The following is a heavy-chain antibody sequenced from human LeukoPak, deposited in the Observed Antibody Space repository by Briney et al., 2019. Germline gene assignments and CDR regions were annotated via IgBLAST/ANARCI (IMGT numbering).Heavy chain of an antibody. V-gene: IGHV3-11*03. D-gene: IGHD5-12*01. CDR2: ISSSSSYT. J-gene: IGHJ4*02. Sequence: PGGSLRLSCAACGFTFSDYYMSWIRQAPGEGLEWVSYISSSSSYTNYADSVKGRFTISRDNAKNSLYLQMNSLRAEDTAVYYCATRDIVATIDYWGQGTLVTVSS. CDR3: ATRDIVATIDY. CDR1: GFTFSDYY.